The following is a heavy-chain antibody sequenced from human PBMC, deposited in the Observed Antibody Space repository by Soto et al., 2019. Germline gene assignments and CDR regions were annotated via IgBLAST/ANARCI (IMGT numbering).Heavy chain of an antibody. V-gene: IGHV6-1*01. Sequence: SQTLSLTCAITGDSVSSNSAGWSWVRQSPSRGLEWLGRTYYRSKWYYEYAVSVRGRITINPDTSKNQYSLQLNSVTSEDTAVYFCARGEQYSGRIFDYWGQRTLVTVSS. CDR1: GDSVSSNSAG. J-gene: IGHJ4*01. D-gene: IGHD1-26*01. CDR2: TYYRSKWYY. CDR3: ARGEQYSGRIFDY.